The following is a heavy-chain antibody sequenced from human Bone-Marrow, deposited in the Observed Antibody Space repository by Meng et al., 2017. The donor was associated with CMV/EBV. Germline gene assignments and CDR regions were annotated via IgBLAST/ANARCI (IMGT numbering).Heavy chain of an antibody. CDR1: GFTFSSYA. V-gene: IGHV3-23*03. Sequence: GESLKISCAASGFTFSSYAMSWVRQAPGKGLEWVSVIYSGGSSTYHADSVKGRFTISRDNSKNTLYLQMNSLRAEDTAVYYCAKDSLDWYFDLWGRGTLVTVSS. CDR2: IYSGGSST. J-gene: IGHJ2*01. CDR3: AKDSLDWYFDL.